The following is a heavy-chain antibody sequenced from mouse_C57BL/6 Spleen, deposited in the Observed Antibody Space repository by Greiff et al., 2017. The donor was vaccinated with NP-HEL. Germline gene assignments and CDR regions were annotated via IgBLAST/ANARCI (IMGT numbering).Heavy chain of an antibody. V-gene: IGHV1-81*01. CDR3: ARFGSSSSFFDY. CDR2: IYPRSGNT. J-gene: IGHJ2*01. D-gene: IGHD1-1*01. Sequence: VQLQQSGAELARPGASVKLSCTASGYTFTSYGISWVKQSTGQGLEWIGEIYPRSGNTYYTEKFKGKATLTADKSSSTAYMELRSLTSEDSAVYFCARFGSSSSFFDYWGQGTTLTVSS. CDR1: GYTFTSYG.